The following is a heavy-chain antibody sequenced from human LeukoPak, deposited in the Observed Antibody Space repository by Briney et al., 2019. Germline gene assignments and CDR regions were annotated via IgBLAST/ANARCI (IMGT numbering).Heavy chain of an antibody. CDR1: GGSISSSSYY. V-gene: IGHV4-39*01. CDR3: ARQGATYFCDY. CDR2: IYYSGSP. Sequence: SETLSLTCTVSGGSISSSSYYWGWIRQPPGRGLEWIGWIYYSGSPYYNPSLKSRDDISVDTSKNQFCLKLSSVTAADTAVYYCARQGATYFCDYWGQGTLVTVSS. J-gene: IGHJ4*02.